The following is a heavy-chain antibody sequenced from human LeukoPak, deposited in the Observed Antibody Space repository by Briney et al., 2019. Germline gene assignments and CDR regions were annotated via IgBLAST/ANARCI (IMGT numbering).Heavy chain of an antibody. CDR2: INPSGGTT. V-gene: IGHV1-46*01. CDR1: GYTFTTYY. D-gene: IGHD4-17*01. CDR3: ARVGPPPKKTTVTTRTPNAFDI. J-gene: IGHJ3*02. Sequence: GASVKVSCKASGYTFTTYYMHWVRQAPGQGLEWMGIINPSGGTTSYAQKFQGRVTMTRDTSTSTVYMELSSLRSEDTAVYYCARVGPPPKKTTVTTRTPNAFDIWGQGTMVTVSS.